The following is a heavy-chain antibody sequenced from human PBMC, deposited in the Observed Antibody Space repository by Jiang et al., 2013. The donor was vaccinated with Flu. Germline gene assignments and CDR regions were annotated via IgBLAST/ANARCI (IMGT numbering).Heavy chain of an antibody. D-gene: IGHD3-9*01. CDR3: ARNILTLHAMDV. J-gene: IGHJ6*02. CDR2: ISSSSSYI. CDR1: GFTFSSYT. Sequence: VQLLESGGGLVKPGGSLRLSCAASGFTFSSYTINWVRQAPGKGLEWVSYISSSSSYIYYADSVKGRFTISRDNAKNSLYLQMNSLRAEDTAVYYCARNILTLHAMDVWGQGTTVTVSS. V-gene: IGHV3-21*05.